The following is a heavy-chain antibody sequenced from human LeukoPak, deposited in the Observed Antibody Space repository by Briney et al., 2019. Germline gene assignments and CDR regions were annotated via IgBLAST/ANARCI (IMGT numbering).Heavy chain of an antibody. J-gene: IGHJ4*02. D-gene: IGHD1-26*01. CDR2: IYYSGTT. V-gene: IGHV4-39*01. CDR3: ARQVRELLLGAVNY. CDR1: GDSISSSSYF. Sequence: PSETLSLTCTVSGDSISSSSYFWGWIRQPPGKGLEWIGSIYYSGTTYYNPSLKSRVTISVDTSKNHFSLKLSSVTAADTAVYYCARQVRELLLGAVNYWGQGTLVTVSS.